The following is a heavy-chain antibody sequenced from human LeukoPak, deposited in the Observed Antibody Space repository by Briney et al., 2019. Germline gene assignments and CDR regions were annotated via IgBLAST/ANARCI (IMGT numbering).Heavy chain of an antibody. CDR3: AKSRYTSSNTNDY. Sequence: GGSLRLSCAASGFTFSNYAMSWVRQAPGKGLQWVSTITSGGSTYYADSVKGRVTISRDSPKNTLYLQMNSLRAEDTAVYYCAKSRYTSSNTNDYWGQGTLVTVSS. CDR1: GFTFSNYA. V-gene: IGHV3-23*01. CDR2: ITSGGST. D-gene: IGHD2-2*02. J-gene: IGHJ4*02.